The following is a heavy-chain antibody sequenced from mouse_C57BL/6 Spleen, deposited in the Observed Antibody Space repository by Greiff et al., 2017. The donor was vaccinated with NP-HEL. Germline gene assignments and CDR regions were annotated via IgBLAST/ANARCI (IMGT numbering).Heavy chain of an antibody. CDR1: GYTFTDYY. Sequence: EVQLQQSGPVLVKPGASVKMSCKASGYTFTDYYMNWVKQSHGKSLEWIGVINPYNGGTSYNQKFKGKATLTVDKSSSTAYMELNSLTSEDSAVYYCARPGGYDYFDYWGQGTTLTVSS. J-gene: IGHJ2*01. CDR2: INPYNGGT. V-gene: IGHV1-19*01. CDR3: ARPGGYDYFDY. D-gene: IGHD2-2*01.